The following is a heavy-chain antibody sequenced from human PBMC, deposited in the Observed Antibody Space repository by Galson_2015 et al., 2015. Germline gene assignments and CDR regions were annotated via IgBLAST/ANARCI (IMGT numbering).Heavy chain of an antibody. V-gene: IGHV7-4-1*02. CDR1: GYTLSSYA. D-gene: IGHD5-12*01. CDR2: INTNTGNP. J-gene: IGHJ6*03. Sequence: SCKASGYTLSSYAMIWVRQAPGQGLEWMGWINTNTGNPTYAQGFTGRFVFSWDTSVSTAYLQISSLKTEDTAVYYCARGGWLRDYYYMDVWGKGTTVTVSS. CDR3: ARGGWLRDYYYMDV.